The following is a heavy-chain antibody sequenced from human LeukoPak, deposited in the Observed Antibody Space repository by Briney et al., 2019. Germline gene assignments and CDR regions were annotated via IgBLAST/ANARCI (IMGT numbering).Heavy chain of an antibody. D-gene: IGHD3-22*01. J-gene: IGHJ4*02. CDR1: GGSISSYY. CDR2: IYYGGST. V-gene: IGHV4-59*08. CDR3: ARSIADYFDY. Sequence: SETLSLTCTVSGGSISSYYWSWIRQPPGKGLEWIGYIYYGGSTNYNPSLKSRVTISVDTSKNQFSLKLSSVTAADTAVYYCARSIADYFDYWGQGTLVTVSS.